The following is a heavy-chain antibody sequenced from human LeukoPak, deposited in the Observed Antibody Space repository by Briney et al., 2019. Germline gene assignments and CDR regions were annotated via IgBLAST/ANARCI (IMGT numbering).Heavy chain of an antibody. Sequence: GASVKVSCKASGYIFTNYDINWVRQATGQGLEWMGWMNPTSGNTAYAQKFQGGVTMTRYISITTAYMESSSLTSEDTAVYYCVRGGFDPWGQGTLVTVSS. CDR1: GYIFTNYD. J-gene: IGHJ5*02. CDR3: VRGGFDP. CDR2: MNPTSGNT. V-gene: IGHV1-8*01.